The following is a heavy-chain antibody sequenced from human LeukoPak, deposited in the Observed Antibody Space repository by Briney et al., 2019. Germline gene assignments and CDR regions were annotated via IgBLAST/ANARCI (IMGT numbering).Heavy chain of an antibody. CDR1: GFTFSSYG. V-gene: IGHV3-33*01. CDR3: ARDRDYYGMDV. Sequence: GGSLRLSCAASGFTFSSYGMHWVRQAPGKGLEWVAVIWYDGSNKYYADSVKGRFTISRDNSKNTLYLHMNSLRAEDTAVYYCARDRDYYGMDVWGQGTTVTVSS. J-gene: IGHJ6*02. D-gene: IGHD3-10*01. CDR2: IWYDGSNK.